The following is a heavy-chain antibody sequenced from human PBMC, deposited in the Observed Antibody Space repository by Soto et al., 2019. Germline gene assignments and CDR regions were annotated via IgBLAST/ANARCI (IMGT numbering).Heavy chain of an antibody. V-gene: IGHV1-3*01. CDR3: ARYPWGGAVEAFDI. D-gene: IGHD3-10*01. CDR2: INGGNGNT. Sequence: QVQFVQSGAEVKKPGASVKVSCKASGYSFTNYGIHWVRQAPGQRLEWMGWINGGNGNTKYSQKFQGRVTITRDTSASTAYMELSSLRSEDTAVYYCARYPWGGAVEAFDIWGQGTMVSVSS. J-gene: IGHJ3*02. CDR1: GYSFTNYG.